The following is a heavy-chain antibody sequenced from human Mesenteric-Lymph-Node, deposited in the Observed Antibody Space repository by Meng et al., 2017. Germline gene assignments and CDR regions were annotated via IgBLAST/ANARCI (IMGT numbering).Heavy chain of an antibody. CDR2: TYYRSKWYN. CDR3: AIEELGIAIDS. V-gene: IGHV6-1*01. J-gene: IGHJ4*02. D-gene: IGHD7-27*01. Sequence: QVQVQQSGPGAVKPTQTPSLTCAFYGVGVSSNSDDWNWIRQSPSRGLEWLGRTYYRSKWYNGYAVSVKSLITIIPDTSKNQFMLQLNSVTPEDTAMYCCAIEELGIAIDSWGQGTLVTVSS. CDR1: GVGVSSNSDD.